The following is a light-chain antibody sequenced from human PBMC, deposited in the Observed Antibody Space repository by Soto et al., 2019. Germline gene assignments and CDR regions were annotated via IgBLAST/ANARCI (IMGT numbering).Light chain of an antibody. V-gene: IGLV4-69*01. J-gene: IGLJ7*01. Sequence: QSVLTQSPSASASLGASAKLTCTLSSGHSSYAIAWHQQQPEKGPRYLMKLNSDGSHSKGDGIPDRFSGSSSGAERYLTISSLQSDDEADYYCQTWGTGPAVFGGGTQLTVL. CDR3: QTWGTGPAV. CDR2: LNSDGSH. CDR1: SGHSSYA.